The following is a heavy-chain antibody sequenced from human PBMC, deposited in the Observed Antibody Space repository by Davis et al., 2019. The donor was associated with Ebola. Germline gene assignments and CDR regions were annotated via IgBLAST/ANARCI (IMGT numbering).Heavy chain of an antibody. CDR2: ISAYNGNT. CDR3: ARRRTWYGTGLDY. V-gene: IGHV1-18*01. Sequence: ASVKVSCKASGYTFSSYGISWVRQAPGQGLEWMGWISAYNGNTNYAQKLQDRVTLTTDTSTTTAYMEVRGLRSDDTAVYYCARRRTWYGTGLDYWGQGTLVTVSS. CDR1: GYTFSSYG. D-gene: IGHD6-13*01. J-gene: IGHJ4*02.